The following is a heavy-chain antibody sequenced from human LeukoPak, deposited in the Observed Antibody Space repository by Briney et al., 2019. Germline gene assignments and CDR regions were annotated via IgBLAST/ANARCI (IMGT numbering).Heavy chain of an antibody. CDR2: IHYSGST. Sequence: SETLSLTCTVSGNSISSAYYWGWIRQSPGKGLEWIGTIHYSGSTDYNPSLKSRVTISIDTSKNQFSLNLTSVTAADTAVYYCARGFRGPNFDYWGQGTLVTVSS. J-gene: IGHJ4*02. D-gene: IGHD3-10*01. V-gene: IGHV4-38-2*02. CDR3: ARGFRGPNFDY. CDR1: GNSISSAYY.